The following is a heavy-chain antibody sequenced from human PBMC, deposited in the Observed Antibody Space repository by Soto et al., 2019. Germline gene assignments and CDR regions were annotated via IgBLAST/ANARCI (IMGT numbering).Heavy chain of an antibody. V-gene: IGHV4-59*12. CDR3: ARDHSSSWYSS. CDR1: GDSISTYY. D-gene: IGHD6-13*01. J-gene: IGHJ1*01. Sequence: QVQLQESGPGLVKPSETLSVTCAVSGDSISTYYWSWIRQPPGKGLEWIGYIYNSGITNYNPSLKSRVTMSLDTSKNQFSLKLSSVTAAHTAVYSCARDHSSSWYSSWGQGTLVTVSS. CDR2: IYNSGIT.